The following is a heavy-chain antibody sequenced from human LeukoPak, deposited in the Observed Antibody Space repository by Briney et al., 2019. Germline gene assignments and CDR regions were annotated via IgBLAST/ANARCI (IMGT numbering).Heavy chain of an antibody. J-gene: IGHJ4*02. D-gene: IGHD3-22*01. CDR2: VYSTGST. CDR3: ARHYDPPSYYSNYFDS. CDR1: GGSISGYY. V-gene: IGHV4-59*08. Sequence: PSETLSLTCTVSGGSISGYYWSWLRQPPGKGLEWIGYVYSTGSTYYNPSLKSRVTISLDTSNKQFSLHLISVTAADLRMCYCARHYDPPSYYSNYFDSWGQGTLITVSS.